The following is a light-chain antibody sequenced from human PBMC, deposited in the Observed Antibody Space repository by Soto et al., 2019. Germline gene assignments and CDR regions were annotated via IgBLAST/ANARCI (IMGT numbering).Light chain of an antibody. Sequence: QSALTQPPSASGTPVQRVTISCSGSSSNIGSNTVNWYQQLPGTAPKLPIYSNNQRPSGVPDRFSGSKSGTSASLAISGLQSEDEADYYCAAWDDSLNGYVFGTGTRSPS. CDR3: AAWDDSLNGYV. CDR1: SSNIGSNT. CDR2: SNN. V-gene: IGLV1-44*01. J-gene: IGLJ1*01.